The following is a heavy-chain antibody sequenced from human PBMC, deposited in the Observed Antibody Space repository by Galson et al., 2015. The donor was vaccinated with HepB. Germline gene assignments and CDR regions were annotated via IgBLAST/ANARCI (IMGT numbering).Heavy chain of an antibody. CDR1: GYTFTGYY. CDR2: INPNSGGT. J-gene: IGHJ3*02. CDR3: ARVPGNWDAFDT. V-gene: IGHV1-2*02. Sequence: SVKVSCKASGYTFTGYYMHWVRQAPGQGLEWMGWINPNSGGTNYAQKFQGRVTMTRDTSISTTYMELSRLRSDDTAVYYCARVPGNWDAFDTWGQGTMVTVSS. D-gene: IGHD1-1*01.